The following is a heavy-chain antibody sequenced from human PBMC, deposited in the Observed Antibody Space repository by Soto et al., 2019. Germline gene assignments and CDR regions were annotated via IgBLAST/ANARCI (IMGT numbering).Heavy chain of an antibody. J-gene: IGHJ4*02. Sequence: EVQLLESGGGLVQPGGSLRLSCAASGFTFSSYAMSWVRQAPGKGLEWVSAISGSGGSTYYADSVKGRFTISRDNSKNTLYLQMNSLRAEDTAVYYCAKDRYRYFDWVRQPSEGDPFDYWGQGTLVTVSS. V-gene: IGHV3-23*01. CDR1: GFTFSSYA. CDR3: AKDRYRYFDWVRQPSEGDPFDY. CDR2: ISGSGGST. D-gene: IGHD3-9*01.